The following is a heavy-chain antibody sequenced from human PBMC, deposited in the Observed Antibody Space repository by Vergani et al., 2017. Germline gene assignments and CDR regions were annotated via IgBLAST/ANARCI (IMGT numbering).Heavy chain of an antibody. J-gene: IGHJ4*02. CDR1: GFTLSSYV. CDR3: ARYNCGSGSCYSTYFDY. CDR2: ISYDGSNK. Sequence: QVQLVESGGGVVQPGGSLRLSCPASGFTLSSYVMHWVRQAPGKGLEWVAVISYDGSNKYYADSVKGRFTISRDNSNNKLYLQMNSLRTKDPAVYYWARYNCGSGSCYSTYFDYWGQGTLVTVSS. D-gene: IGHD2-15*01. V-gene: IGHV3-30-3*01.